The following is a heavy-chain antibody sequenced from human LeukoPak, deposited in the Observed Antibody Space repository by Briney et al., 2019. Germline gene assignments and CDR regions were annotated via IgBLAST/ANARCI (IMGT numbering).Heavy chain of an antibody. CDR2: IKSRTDGETT. D-gene: IGHD5-18*01. Sequence: PGGSLRLSCAASGFTFSNAWMTWVRQAPGKGLEWVGRIKSRTDGETTDYAAPVKGRFTISRDDSKSTLYLQMNSLKTEDTAVYYCTTEDTAMPYSWFDPWGQGTLVIVSS. CDR3: TTEDTAMPYSWFDP. J-gene: IGHJ5*02. CDR1: GFTFSNAW. V-gene: IGHV3-15*01.